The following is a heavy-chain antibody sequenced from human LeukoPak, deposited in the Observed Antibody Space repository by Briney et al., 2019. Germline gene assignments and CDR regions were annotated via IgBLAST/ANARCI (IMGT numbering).Heavy chain of an antibody. CDR3: ARSHPGTTVDAY. V-gene: IGHV3-33*01. D-gene: IGHD6-19*01. CDR2: IWYDGSNK. J-gene: IGHJ4*02. Sequence: GRSLRLSCAASGFTFRSYGMHWVRQAPGKGLEWVAIIWYDGSNKYYRESVKGRFTVSRDNSKNTLYLQMDSLRAEDTAMYYCARSHPGTTVDAYWGQGTLVTVSS. CDR1: GFTFRSYG.